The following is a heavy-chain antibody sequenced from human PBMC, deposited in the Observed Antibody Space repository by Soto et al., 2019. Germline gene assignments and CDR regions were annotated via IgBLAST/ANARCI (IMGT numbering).Heavy chain of an antibody. CDR1: GITFGTYA. CDR3: ASDPEGALTWRYNFNS. Sequence: HPGGSLRLSCVASGITFGTYAMHLVRQAPGKGLEWVALIWNDGRNSYYADSVKGRFTISRDNSKNTLFLQLNSLRVEDTAVYYGASDPEGALTWRYNFNSWAQGAMVTVSS. V-gene: IGHV3-33*01. J-gene: IGHJ4*02. D-gene: IGHD1-26*01. CDR2: IWNDGRNS.